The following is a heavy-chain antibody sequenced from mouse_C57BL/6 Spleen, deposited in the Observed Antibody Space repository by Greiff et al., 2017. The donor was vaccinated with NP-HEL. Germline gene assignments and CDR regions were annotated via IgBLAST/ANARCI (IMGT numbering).Heavy chain of an antibody. CDR2: IYPRSGNT. Sequence: QVQLQQSGAELARPGASVKLSCKASGYTFTSYGISWVKQRTGQGLEWIGEIYPRSGNTYYNEKFKGKATLTADKSSSTAYMELRSLTSEDSAVYFCAGYYGSSYVWFAYWGQGTLVTVSA. CDR3: AGYYGSSYVWFAY. CDR1: GYTFTSYG. J-gene: IGHJ3*01. V-gene: IGHV1-81*01. D-gene: IGHD1-1*01.